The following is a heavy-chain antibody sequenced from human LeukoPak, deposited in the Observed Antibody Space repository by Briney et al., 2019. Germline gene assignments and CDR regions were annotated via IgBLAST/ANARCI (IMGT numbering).Heavy chain of an antibody. Sequence: GGSLRLSCAASGFTFSSYEVKWVRQAPGKGLEWVSYISSSGSTIYYADSVKGRFTISRDNAKNSLYLQMNSLRAEDTAVYYCARDLAIAAAGNGRYWGQGTLVTVSS. CDR3: ARDLAIAAAGNGRY. V-gene: IGHV3-48*03. D-gene: IGHD6-13*01. CDR1: GFTFSSYE. J-gene: IGHJ4*02. CDR2: ISSSGSTI.